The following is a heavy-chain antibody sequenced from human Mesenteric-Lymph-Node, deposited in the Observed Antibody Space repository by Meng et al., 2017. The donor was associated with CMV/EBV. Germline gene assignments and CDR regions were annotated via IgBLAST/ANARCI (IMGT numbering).Heavy chain of an antibody. J-gene: IGHJ6*02. V-gene: IGHV3-30*02. CDR3: ARNYSSLDYYYGMDV. D-gene: IGHD4-11*01. CDR1: GFDFSAYG. Sequence: GESLKISCAASGFDFSAYGMHWVRQPPGMGLQWVTFIHFDGSYEYYADSVKGRFTISRDNSKKTLYLQMNSLRDEDTAVYYCARNYSSLDYYYGMDVWGQGTSVTVSS. CDR2: IHFDGSYE.